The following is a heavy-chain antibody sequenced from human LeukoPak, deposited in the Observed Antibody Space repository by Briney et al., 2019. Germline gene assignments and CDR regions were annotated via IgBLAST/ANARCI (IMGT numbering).Heavy chain of an antibody. Sequence: AGGSLRLSCAASGFTFGIYEMNCVRQAPGRGLEGVSFISGSSSNIHCADSVKGRFTISRDNAKNSLYTQMNSRRGEDTAVYYCARGRWFDHWGQGTLVTVSS. V-gene: IGHV3-48*03. CDR1: GFTFGIYE. CDR2: ISGSSSNI. J-gene: IGHJ5*02. CDR3: ARGRWFDH.